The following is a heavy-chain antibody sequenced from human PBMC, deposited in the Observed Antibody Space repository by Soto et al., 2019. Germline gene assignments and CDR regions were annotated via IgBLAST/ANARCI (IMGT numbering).Heavy chain of an antibody. J-gene: IGHJ4*02. Sequence: GGSLRLSCAASGFTLSSYAMSWVRQAPGKGLEWVSAISGSGGSTYYADSVKGRFTISRDNSKNTLYLQMNSLRAEDTAVYYCAKDLSGLSGWLDYWGQGTLVTVSS. V-gene: IGHV3-23*01. CDR3: AKDLSGLSGWLDY. CDR1: GFTLSSYA. D-gene: IGHD6-19*01. CDR2: ISGSGGST.